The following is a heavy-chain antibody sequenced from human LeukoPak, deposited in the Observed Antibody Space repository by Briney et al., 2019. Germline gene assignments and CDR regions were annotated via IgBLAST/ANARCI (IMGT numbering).Heavy chain of an antibody. D-gene: IGHD6-19*01. CDR3: AGTYSSGWQTYYYYGMDV. V-gene: IGHV1-8*01. J-gene: IGHJ6*02. Sequence: ASVKVSCKASGYTFTSYDINWVRQATGQGLGWMGWMNPNSGNTGYAQKFQGRVTMTRNTSISTAYMELSSLRSEDTAVYYCAGTYSSGWQTYYYYGMDVWGQGTTVTVSS. CDR1: GYTFTSYD. CDR2: MNPNSGNT.